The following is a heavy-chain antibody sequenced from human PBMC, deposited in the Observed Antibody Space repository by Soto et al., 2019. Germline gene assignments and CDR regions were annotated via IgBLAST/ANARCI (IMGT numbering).Heavy chain of an antibody. CDR1: GFSVTSNY. Sequence: EVQVVESGGGLVQPGGSLRLSCAASGFSVTSNYMNWVRQAPGKGLEWVSIIDIGGNTYYADSVKDRFTISRDNSRNTVYLHMDSLRAEDAAVYYCARGRGSTGYLGREHYFDHWGQGTLVTVSP. CDR3: ARGRGSTGYLGREHYFDH. V-gene: IGHV3-66*01. J-gene: IGHJ4*02. CDR2: IDIGGNT. D-gene: IGHD2-2*01.